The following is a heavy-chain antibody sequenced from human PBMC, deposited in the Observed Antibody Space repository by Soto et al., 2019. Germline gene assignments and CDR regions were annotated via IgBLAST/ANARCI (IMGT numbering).Heavy chain of an antibody. CDR1: GGSITYGGYY. CDR3: ARGGLYCSSTSCSFFDS. Sequence: QEQLQESGPGLVKASQTLSLTCSVSGGSITYGGYYWNWIRQHTVKGLEWIGYISYTGSTDYNPYLESRLTISIDTSEHKFCLKLISVTATDTTVYYCARGGLYCSSTSCSFFDSWGQGILVTGSS. CDR2: ISYTGST. J-gene: IGHJ4*02. V-gene: IGHV4-31*03. D-gene: IGHD2-2*01.